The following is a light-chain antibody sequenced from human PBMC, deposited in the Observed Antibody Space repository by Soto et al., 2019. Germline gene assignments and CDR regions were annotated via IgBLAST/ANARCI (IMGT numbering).Light chain of an antibody. J-gene: IGKJ2*01. V-gene: IGKV3-20*01. CDR1: QSVSSSS. CDR3: QQYGSSLYT. Sequence: EIVLTQSPGTLSLSPGESATLSCRASQSVSSSSLNWYQQKPGQAPRLLIYGASSRATGIPDRFSGSGSGTDFTLSISRLEPEDFAVYYCQQYGSSLYTFGQGTKLEIK. CDR2: GAS.